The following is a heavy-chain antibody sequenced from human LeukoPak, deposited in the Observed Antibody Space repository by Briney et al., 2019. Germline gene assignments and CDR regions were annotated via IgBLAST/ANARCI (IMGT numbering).Heavy chain of an antibody. D-gene: IGHD2-2*01. Sequence: SETLSLTCTVSGYSISSGYYWGWIRQPPGKGLEWIGSIYQSGSTYYNPSLKSRVTISVDTSKNQFSLKLSSVTAADTAVYYCAREVIGGPGTSFDYWGQGTLVTVSS. CDR2: IYQSGST. J-gene: IGHJ4*02. CDR1: GYSISSGYY. CDR3: AREVIGGPGTSFDY. V-gene: IGHV4-38-2*02.